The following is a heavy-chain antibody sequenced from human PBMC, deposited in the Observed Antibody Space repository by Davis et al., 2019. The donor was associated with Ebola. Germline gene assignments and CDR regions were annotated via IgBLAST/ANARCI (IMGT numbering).Heavy chain of an antibody. J-gene: IGHJ4*02. V-gene: IGHV3-23*01. Sequence: WGSLRLSCEDSGYTLSTDVMTWVCHAPCTALEWVRARSGSGAMTYYADSVTGRFTISRDNSKNTLFLQMYSLRVEETAVYYCARGLWEGFDQSGQGTPVTVS. D-gene: IGHD1-26*01. CDR3: ARGLWEGFDQ. CDR2: RSGSGAMT. CDR1: GYTLSTDV.